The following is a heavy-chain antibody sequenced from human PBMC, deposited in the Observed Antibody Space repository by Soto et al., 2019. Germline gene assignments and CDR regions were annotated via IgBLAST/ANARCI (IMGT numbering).Heavy chain of an antibody. V-gene: IGHV4-34*01. D-gene: IGHD3-16*01. CDR3: VRIRYQLPSSVLWLDP. CDR2: INHVGGT. CDR1: GGFLSESY. Sequence: LSETLSLTCAVYGGFLSESYWTWIRQPPGKGLEWIGEINHVGGTNYNPSLKSRVTMSVDTSQNQFSLRLIYLTAADTAMYFCVRIRYQLPSSVLWLDPWGQGTTVTVSS. J-gene: IGHJ5*02.